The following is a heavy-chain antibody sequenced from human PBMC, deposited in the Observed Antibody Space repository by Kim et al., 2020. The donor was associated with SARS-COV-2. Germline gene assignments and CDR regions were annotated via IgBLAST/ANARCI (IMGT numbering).Heavy chain of an antibody. V-gene: IGHV3-23*01. D-gene: IGHD3-22*01. CDR1: GFTFSSYA. J-gene: IGHJ3*02. CDR3: AKGDPYYHSSYDAFDN. CDR2: ISGSGGST. Sequence: GGSLRLSCAASGFTFSSYAMSWVRQAPGKGLEWVSAISGSGGSTYYADSVKGRFTISRDKSKNTLYLQMNSLRAEDTAVYYCAKGDPYYHSSYDAFDNWGQGTMVTVSS.